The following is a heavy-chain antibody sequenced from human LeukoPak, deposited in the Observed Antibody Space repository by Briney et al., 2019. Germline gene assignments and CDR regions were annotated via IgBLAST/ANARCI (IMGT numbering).Heavy chain of an antibody. D-gene: IGHD6-13*01. V-gene: IGHV4-38-2*01. J-gene: IGHJ4*02. CDR3: ARLSIAAAGPSFDY. CDR1: GFTFSDYY. Sequence: GSLRLSCAASGFTFSDYYMSWIRQAPGKGLEWIGSIYYSGSTYYNPSLKSRVTISVDTSKNQFSLKLSSVTAADTAVYYCARLSIAAAGPSFDYWGQGTLVTVSS. CDR2: IYYSGST.